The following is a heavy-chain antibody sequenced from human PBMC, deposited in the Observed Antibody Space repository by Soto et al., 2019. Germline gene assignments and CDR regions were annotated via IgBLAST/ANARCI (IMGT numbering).Heavy chain of an antibody. CDR3: AREGVGEWLMGHYYYGMDV. Sequence: GGSLRLSCAASGFTFSSYWMHWVRQAPGKGLVWVSRINSDGSSTSYADSVKGRFTISRDNAKNTLYLQMNSLRAEDTAVYYWAREGVGEWLMGHYYYGMDVWGQGTTVTVSS. CDR2: INSDGSST. D-gene: IGHD3-16*01. V-gene: IGHV3-74*01. CDR1: GFTFSSYW. J-gene: IGHJ6*02.